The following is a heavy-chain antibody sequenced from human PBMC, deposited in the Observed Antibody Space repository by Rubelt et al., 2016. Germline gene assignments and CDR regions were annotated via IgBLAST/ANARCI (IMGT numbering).Heavy chain of an antibody. CDR1: GFTFSSYW. CDR2: INSDGSST. Sequence: EVQLVESGGGLVQPGGSLRLSCAASGFTFSSYWMHWVRQAPGKGLVWVSRINSDGSSTSYADSVKGRFTISRDNAKNTLYLQRNSRRAEDTAVYYCARSGPDVVVPAAIRVEGDAFDIWGQGTMVTVSS. CDR3: ARSGPDVVVPAAIRVEGDAFDI. J-gene: IGHJ3*02. V-gene: IGHV3-74*01. D-gene: IGHD2-2*02.